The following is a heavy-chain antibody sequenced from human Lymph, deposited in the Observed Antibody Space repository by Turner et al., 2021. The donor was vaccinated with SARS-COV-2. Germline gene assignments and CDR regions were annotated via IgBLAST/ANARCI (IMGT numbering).Heavy chain of an antibody. Sequence: EVQLLESGGGLVQPGVSLRLSCAASGFTFSSYAMSWVRQAPGKGLEWVSGISGSGGTTHYADSVKGRFTISRDNSKNTLYLQMNSLRAEDTAVYYCAKDRFTLSSGWEDYWGQGTLVTVSS. D-gene: IGHD6-19*01. V-gene: IGHV3-23*01. J-gene: IGHJ4*02. CDR1: GFTFSSYA. CDR3: AKDRFTLSSGWEDY. CDR2: ISGSGGTT.